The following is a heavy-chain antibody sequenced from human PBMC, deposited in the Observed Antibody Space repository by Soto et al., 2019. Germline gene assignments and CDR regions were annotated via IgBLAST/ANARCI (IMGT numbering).Heavy chain of an antibody. D-gene: IGHD3-10*01. CDR2: IIPIFGTA. CDR1: GGTFSSYA. J-gene: IGHJ6*02. CDR3: ARDATMVRGVISSYGMDV. Sequence: ASVKVSCKASGGTFSSYAISWVRQAPGQGLEWMGGIIPIFGTANYAQKFQGRVTITADESTSTAYMELSSLRSEDTAVYYCARDATMVRGVISSYGMDVWGQGTTVTVSS. V-gene: IGHV1-69*13.